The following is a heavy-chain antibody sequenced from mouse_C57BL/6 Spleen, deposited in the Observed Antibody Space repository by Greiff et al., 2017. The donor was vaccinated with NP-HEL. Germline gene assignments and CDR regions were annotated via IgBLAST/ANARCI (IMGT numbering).Heavy chain of an antibody. D-gene: IGHD1-1*01. CDR1: GYTFTSYW. Sequence: VKLQQPGAELVRPGSSVKLSCKASGYTFTSYWMHWVKQRPIQGLEWIGNIDPSDRETHYNQNFNDKATLTVDKSSSTAYMQLSSLTSEDSAVYYCARLYYGGYFDVWGTGTTVTVSS. CDR2: IDPSDRET. J-gene: IGHJ1*03. V-gene: IGHV1-52*01. CDR3: ARLYYGGYFDV.